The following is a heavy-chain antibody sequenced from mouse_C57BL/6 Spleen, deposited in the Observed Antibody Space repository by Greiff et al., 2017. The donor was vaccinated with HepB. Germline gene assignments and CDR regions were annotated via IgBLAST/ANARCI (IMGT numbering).Heavy chain of an antibody. D-gene: IGHD1-1*01. CDR2: IDPSDSYT. CDR3: ARKRYYGSRVAMDD. Sequence: QVQLQQPGAELVLPGASVKLSCKASGYTFTSYWMHWVKQRPGQGLEWIGEIDPSDSYTNYNQKFKGKSTVTVDKSSSTAYMQLSSLTSEDAAVYYCARKRYYGSRVAMDDWGQGTSATVSS. V-gene: IGHV1-69*01. J-gene: IGHJ4*01. CDR1: GYTFTSYW.